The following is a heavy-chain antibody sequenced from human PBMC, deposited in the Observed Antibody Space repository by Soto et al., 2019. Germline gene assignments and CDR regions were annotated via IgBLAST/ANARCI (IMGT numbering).Heavy chain of an antibody. V-gene: IGHV1-2*02. CDR1: GYTFTGYY. Sequence: ASVKVSCKASGYTFTGYYMHWVRQAPGQGLEWMGWINPNSGGTNYAQKFQGRVTMTRDTSISTAYMELSRLRSDDTAVYYCARDLDSSSLYGMDVWGQGTTVTVSS. CDR2: INPNSGGT. D-gene: IGHD6-6*01. CDR3: ARDLDSSSLYGMDV. J-gene: IGHJ6*02.